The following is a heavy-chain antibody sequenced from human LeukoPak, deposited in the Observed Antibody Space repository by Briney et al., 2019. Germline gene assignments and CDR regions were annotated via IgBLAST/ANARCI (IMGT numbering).Heavy chain of an antibody. CDR2: IYWDDAK. CDR1: GFSLSPSAVG. V-gene: IGHV2-5*02. D-gene: IGHD2-15*01. J-gene: IGHJ4*02. CDR3: AHRQWSGGSCYSYFDY. Sequence: ESGPTLAKPTQTLTLTCTLSGFSLSPSAVGVGWIRQPQGKALKWLALIYWDDAKRYSPSLKSRLTITKDTSKNQVVLTMTNMDAVDTATYYCAHRQWSGGSCYSYFDYWGQGTLVTVPS.